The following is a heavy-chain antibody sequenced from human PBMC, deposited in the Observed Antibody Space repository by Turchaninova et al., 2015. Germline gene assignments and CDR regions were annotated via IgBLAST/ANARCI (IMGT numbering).Heavy chain of an antibody. CDR3: AREKTAAGGDY. J-gene: IGHJ4*02. Sequence: EVQLVEYGGGLVKPGGSLRLSCAASGFTFRSYDMTWVRQAPGQGVGGVSSIRSSRTYKNDEDSVRGRFTISRDNANNSRYLQMNNLRVEDTAIYFCAREKTAAGGDYWGQGTLVTVSA. V-gene: IGHV3-21*01. CDR2: IRSSRTYK. CDR1: GFTFRSYD. D-gene: IGHD6-13*01.